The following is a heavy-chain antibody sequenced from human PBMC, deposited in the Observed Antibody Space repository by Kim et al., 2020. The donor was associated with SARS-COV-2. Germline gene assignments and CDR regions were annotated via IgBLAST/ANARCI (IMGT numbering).Heavy chain of an antibody. V-gene: IGHV3-13*01. CDR1: GFTFSSYD. J-gene: IGHJ6*02. CDR3: ARGAYDYGDYYYYGMDV. CDR2: IGTAGDT. Sequence: GGSLRLSCAASGFTFSSYDMHWVRQATGKGLEWVSAIGTAGDTYYPGSVKGRFTISRENAKNSLYLQMNSLRAGDTAVYYCARGAYDYGDYYYYGMDVWGQGNTVTVSS. D-gene: IGHD4-17*01.